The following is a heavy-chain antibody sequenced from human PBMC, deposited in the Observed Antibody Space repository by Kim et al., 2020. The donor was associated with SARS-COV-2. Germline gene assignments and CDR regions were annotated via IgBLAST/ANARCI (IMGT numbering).Heavy chain of an antibody. D-gene: IGHD2-2*01. Sequence: GGSLRLSCAASGFTFSSYSMNWVRQAPGKGLEWVSSISSSSSYIYYADSVKGRFTISRDNAKNSLYLQMNSLRAEDTAVYYCARFDQYCSSTSCYLVDYWGQGTLVTVSS. CDR1: GFTFSSYS. CDR2: ISSSSSYI. CDR3: ARFDQYCSSTSCYLVDY. J-gene: IGHJ4*02. V-gene: IGHV3-21*01.